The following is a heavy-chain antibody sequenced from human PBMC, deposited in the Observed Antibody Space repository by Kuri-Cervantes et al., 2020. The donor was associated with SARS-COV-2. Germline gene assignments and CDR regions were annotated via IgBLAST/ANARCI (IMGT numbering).Heavy chain of an antibody. Sequence: SETLSLTCAVSGYSISSSNWWGWIRQPPGKGLAWIGYIYYSGSTYYNPSLKSRVTISVDTSKNQFSLKLSSVTAADTAVYYCASGYITGTTVAYDPWGQGTLVTVSS. V-gene: IGHV4-28*01. CDR2: IYYSGST. CDR1: GYSISSSNW. J-gene: IGHJ5*02. D-gene: IGHD1-7*01. CDR3: ASGYITGTTVAYDP.